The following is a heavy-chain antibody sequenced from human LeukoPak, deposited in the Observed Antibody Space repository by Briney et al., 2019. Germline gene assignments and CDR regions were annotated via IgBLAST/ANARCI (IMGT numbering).Heavy chain of an antibody. CDR2: ISYIGST. CDR3: ARDLITVTKGFDI. Sequence: PSETLSLTCAVSTDSFSSHFGSWVRQPPGKGLEWIGYISYIGSTNYNPSLKSRVTISIDTSKNQFSLRLRSVTAADTAVYYCARDLITVTKGFDIWGQGTMVSVSS. V-gene: IGHV4-59*11. CDR1: TDSFSSHF. D-gene: IGHD4-17*01. J-gene: IGHJ3*02.